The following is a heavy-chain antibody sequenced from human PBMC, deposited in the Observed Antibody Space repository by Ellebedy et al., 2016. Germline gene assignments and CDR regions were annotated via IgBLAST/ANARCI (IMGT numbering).Heavy chain of an antibody. V-gene: IGHV1-18*01. CDR3: ARGYDCGSIRCPPGY. Sequence: ASVKVSXKASSYTFTSYGISWVRQAPGQGLEWMGWISAYNGNTNYAQKLQGRVTMTTDTSTSTGYMELRSLRSDDTAVYYCARGYDCGSIRCPPGYWGQGTLVTVSS. D-gene: IGHD2-2*01. CDR1: SYTFTSYG. CDR2: ISAYNGNT. J-gene: IGHJ4*02.